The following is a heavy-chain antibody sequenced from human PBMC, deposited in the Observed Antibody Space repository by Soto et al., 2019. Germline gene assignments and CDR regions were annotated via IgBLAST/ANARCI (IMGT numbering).Heavy chain of an antibody. J-gene: IGHJ5*02. V-gene: IGHV4-4*07. D-gene: IGHD3-3*01. CDR2: VYSSGGT. CDR3: ARGQRFSDWFDP. Sequence: SETLSLTCSVSGGSMSSYYWTWIRQPAGKGLEWIGRVYSSGGTHYNSSLKGRVTISLDTSKNQFSLRLISVTAADTAVYYCARGQRFSDWFDPWGQGTLVTVAS. CDR1: GGSMSSYY.